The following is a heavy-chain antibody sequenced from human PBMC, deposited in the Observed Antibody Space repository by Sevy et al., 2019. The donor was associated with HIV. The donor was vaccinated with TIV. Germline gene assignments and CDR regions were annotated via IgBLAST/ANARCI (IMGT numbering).Heavy chain of an antibody. CDR2: IGTLKDT. J-gene: IGHJ3*02. Sequence: GGSLRLSCVASGFTFSTYDMHWVRQVKGKGLEWVSGIGTLKDTYYPDSVKGGFISSRVDAKNSLYLQMNGLRAGDTAVYYCARACAAAGGKSGPIDAFDIWGQGTLVTVSS. D-gene: IGHD6-13*01. CDR3: ARACAAAGGKSGPIDAFDI. CDR1: GFTFSTYD. V-gene: IGHV3-13*01.